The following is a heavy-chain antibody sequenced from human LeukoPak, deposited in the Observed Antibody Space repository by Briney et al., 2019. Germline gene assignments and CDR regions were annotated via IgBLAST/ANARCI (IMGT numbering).Heavy chain of an antibody. Sequence: GGSLRLSCAASGFIFRSFSMTWVRQAPGRGLEWVASISSTSNHKYHADSVKGRFTISRDNDKNSLYLQMNSLRAEDTALYYCATRVTADSYDASDIWGQGTMVTVSS. CDR2: ISSTSNHK. D-gene: IGHD6-13*01. V-gene: IGHV3-21*06. CDR1: GFIFRSFS. J-gene: IGHJ3*02. CDR3: ATRVTADSYDASDI.